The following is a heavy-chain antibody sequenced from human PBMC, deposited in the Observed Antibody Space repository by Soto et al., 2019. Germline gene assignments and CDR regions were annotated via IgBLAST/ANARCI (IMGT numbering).Heavy chain of an antibody. D-gene: IGHD5-12*01. CDR1: GYTFTGYY. J-gene: IGHJ4*02. V-gene: IGHV1-2*02. Sequence: QVQLVQSGAEVKKPGASVKVSCKASGYTFTGYYMHWVRQAPGQGLEWMGWINPNSGGTNYAQKFQGRVTMTRGTSISTACMELSRLSSDDTDLYSCASPSSWIPQRSFDYWGQGTLVTVSS. CDR3: ASPSSWIPQRSFDY. CDR2: INPNSGGT.